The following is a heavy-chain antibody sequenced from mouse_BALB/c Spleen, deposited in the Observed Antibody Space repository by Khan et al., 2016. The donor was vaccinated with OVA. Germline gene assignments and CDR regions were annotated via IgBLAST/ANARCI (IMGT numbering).Heavy chain of an antibody. CDR1: GFSLTDYG. CDR2: ILGGGST. V-gene: IGHV2-6-5*01. D-gene: IGHD1-1*02. CDR3: AKQIWSPYYGMDY. J-gene: IGHJ4*01. Sequence: QVQLKQSGPGLVAPSQSLSITCTVSGFSLTDYGVSWIRQPPGKGLEWLGVILGGGSTYYTSALKSRLSISKDNSKSQVFLKMNSLQTDDTAMYYWAKQIWSPYYGMDYWGQGTSVTVSS.